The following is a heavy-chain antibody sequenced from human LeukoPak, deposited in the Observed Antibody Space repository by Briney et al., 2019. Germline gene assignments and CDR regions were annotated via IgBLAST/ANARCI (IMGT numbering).Heavy chain of an antibody. Sequence: ASVKVSCKVSGYTLTELSMHWVRQAPGKGLEWMGGFDPEDGETICAQKFQGRVTMTEDTSTDTAYMELSSLRSEDTAVYYCATDPFVVVPAANYWGQGTLVTVSS. CDR2: FDPEDGET. CDR1: GYTLTELS. V-gene: IGHV1-24*01. J-gene: IGHJ4*02. CDR3: ATDPFVVVPAANY. D-gene: IGHD2-2*01.